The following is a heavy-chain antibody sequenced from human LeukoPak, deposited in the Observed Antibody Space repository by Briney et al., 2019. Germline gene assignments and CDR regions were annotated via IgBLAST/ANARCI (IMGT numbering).Heavy chain of an antibody. V-gene: IGHV4-59*08. D-gene: IGHD3-22*01. J-gene: IGHJ4*02. Sequence: SETLSLTCTVSGGSISSYYWSWIRQPPGKGLEWIGYIYYSGSTNYNPSLKSRVTISVDTSKNQFSLKLSSVTAADTAVYYCASTSSGYFPWSLDYWGQGTLVTVSS. CDR2: IYYSGST. CDR1: GGSISSYY. CDR3: ASTSSGYFPWSLDY.